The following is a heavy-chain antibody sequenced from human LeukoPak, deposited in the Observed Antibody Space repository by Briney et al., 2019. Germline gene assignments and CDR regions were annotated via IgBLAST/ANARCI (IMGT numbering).Heavy chain of an antibody. J-gene: IGHJ6*02. D-gene: IGHD6-6*01. CDR1: GYTFTGYY. Sequence: APVKVSCKASGYTFTGYYMHWVRQAPGQGLEWMGWINPNRGGTNYAQKFQGRVTMTRDTSISTACMELSRLRSDDTAVYYCARSWASIAARRPEYYYGMDVWGQGTKVTVSS. CDR3: ARSWASIAARRPEYYYGMDV. V-gene: IGHV1-2*02. CDR2: INPNRGGT.